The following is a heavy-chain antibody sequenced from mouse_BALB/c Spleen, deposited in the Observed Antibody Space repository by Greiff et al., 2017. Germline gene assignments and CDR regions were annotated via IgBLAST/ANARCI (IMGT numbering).Heavy chain of an antibody. CDR3: ASLYDERNYFDY. Sequence: VESGGGLVKPGGSLKLSCAASGFTFSSYTMSWVRQTPEKRLEWVATISSGGGNTYYPDSVKGRFTISRDNAKNNLYLQMSSLRSEDTALYYCASLYDERNYFDYWGQGTTLTVSS. V-gene: IGHV5-9*03. CDR2: ISSGGGNT. D-gene: IGHD2-3*01. J-gene: IGHJ2*01. CDR1: GFTFSSYT.